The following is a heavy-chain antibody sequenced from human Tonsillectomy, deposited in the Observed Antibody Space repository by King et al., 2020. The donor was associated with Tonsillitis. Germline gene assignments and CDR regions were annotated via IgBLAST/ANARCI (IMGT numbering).Heavy chain of an antibody. CDR2: IDYSGST. V-gene: IGHV4-30-4*07. CDR1: GGSIRSDNYS. J-gene: IGHJ6*02. D-gene: IGHD6-13*01. CDR3: AREGYRSSWTGVDV. Sequence: QLQESGPGLVKPSQTLSLTCAVSGGSIRSDNYSWSWIRQPPGKGLEWIGYIDYSGSTYYNPSFKSRVTISVDMSKNQFSLKLSSVTAADTAVYYCAREGYRSSWTGVDVWGQGTTVIVS.